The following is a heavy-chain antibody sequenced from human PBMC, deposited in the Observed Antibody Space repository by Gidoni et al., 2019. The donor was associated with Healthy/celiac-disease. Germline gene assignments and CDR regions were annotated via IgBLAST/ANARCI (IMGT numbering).Heavy chain of an antibody. Sequence: QEQMVKPGSELKKPGASVKVSCKASGYNFPSYAMNWVRQAPGQGIEWMGWINTNTGHPTYARGFTGRFVFSWDAAVSTAFLQISSLKAEDTAVYYCARDGGWGIVLIVYASHGFDYWGQGTLVTVSS. CDR3: ARDGGWGIVLIVYASHGFDY. CDR2: INTNTGHP. D-gene: IGHD2-8*01. J-gene: IGHJ4*02. V-gene: IGHV7-4-1*02. CDR1: GYNFPSYA.